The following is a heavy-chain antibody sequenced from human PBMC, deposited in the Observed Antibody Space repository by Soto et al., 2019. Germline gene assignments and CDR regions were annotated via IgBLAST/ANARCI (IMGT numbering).Heavy chain of an antibody. CDR1: GYTFSSYG. J-gene: IGHJ6*02. CDR3: ARDLSWVCGRDSCYTDDTNFGMDV. V-gene: IGHV1-18*01. D-gene: IGHD2-21*02. Sequence: QVQLVQSGAEVAKPGASVTVSCKASGYTFSSYGFTWVRQAPGQGLEWMGWINVNSGQTRYAQSLQGRLPMTTDTSTSTTYMELRSLTTDDTAVYYCARDLSWVCGRDSCYTDDTNFGMDVWGQGTTVSVSS. CDR2: INVNSGQT.